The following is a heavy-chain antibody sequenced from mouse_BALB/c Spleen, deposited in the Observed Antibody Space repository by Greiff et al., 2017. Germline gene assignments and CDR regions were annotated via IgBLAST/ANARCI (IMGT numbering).Heavy chain of an antibody. D-gene: IGHD1-1*01. CDR1: GFTFSSYA. Sequence: EVKVVESGGGLVKPGGSLKLSCSASGFTFSSYAMSWVRQTPEKRLEWVATISSGGSYTYYPDSVKGRFTISRDNAKNTLYLQMSSLRSEDTAMYYCARHEGNYYGSSYGYWGQGTTLTVSS. V-gene: IGHV5-9-3*01. CDR3: ARHEGNYYGSSYGY. CDR2: ISSGGSYT. J-gene: IGHJ2*01.